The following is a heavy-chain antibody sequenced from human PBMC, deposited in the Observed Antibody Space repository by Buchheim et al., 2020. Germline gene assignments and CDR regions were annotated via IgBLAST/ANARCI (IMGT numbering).Heavy chain of an antibody. CDR2: INHSGST. CDR3: ARGRRILTIFGGGRWFDP. Sequence: QVQLQQWGAGLLKPSETLSLTCAVYGGSFSGYYWSWIRQPPGKGLEWIGEINHSGSTNYNPSLKSRVTISVDTSKNQFSLKLSSVTAADTAVYYCARGRRILTIFGGGRWFDPWGQGTL. D-gene: IGHD3-3*01. J-gene: IGHJ5*02. V-gene: IGHV4-34*01. CDR1: GGSFSGYY.